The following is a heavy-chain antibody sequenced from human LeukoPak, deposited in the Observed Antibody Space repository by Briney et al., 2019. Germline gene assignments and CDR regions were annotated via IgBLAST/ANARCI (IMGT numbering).Heavy chain of an antibody. J-gene: IGHJ4*02. V-gene: IGHV4-59*01. CDR3: ARDGGFYRDYYFDY. D-gene: IGHD4-17*01. CDR2: IYYSGST. Sequence: SETLSLTCTVSGGSISSYYWSWIRQPPGKGLEWIGYIYYSGSTNYNPSLKSRVTISVDTSKNQFSLKLSSVTAADTAVYYCARDGGFYRDYYFDYWGQGTLVTVSS. CDR1: GGSISSYY.